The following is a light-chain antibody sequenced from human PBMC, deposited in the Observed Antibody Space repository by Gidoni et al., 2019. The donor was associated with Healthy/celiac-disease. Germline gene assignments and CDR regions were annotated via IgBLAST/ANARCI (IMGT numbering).Light chain of an antibody. J-gene: IGLJ2*01. V-gene: IGLV2-14*03. CDR2: DVS. CDR1: SSDVGGYNY. CDR3: SSYTSSSTLAV. Sequence: QSALTQPASVSGSPGQSIPISCTGTSSDVGGYNYFSWYQQHPGKAPKLMIYDVSNRPSGVSNRFSGSKSGNTASLTISGLQAEDEADYYCSSYTSSSTLAVFGGGTKLTVL.